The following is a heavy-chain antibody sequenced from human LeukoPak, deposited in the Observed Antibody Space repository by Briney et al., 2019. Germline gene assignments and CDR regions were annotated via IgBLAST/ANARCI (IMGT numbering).Heavy chain of an antibody. Sequence: PGGSLRLSCAASGFTFSYYAMHWVRQAPGKGLEWVAVISYDGSNKYYADSVKGRFTISRDNSKNTLYLQMNSLRAEDTAVYYCARGARYSSSWYSFDYWGQGTLVTVSP. V-gene: IGHV3-30-3*01. CDR2: ISYDGSNK. D-gene: IGHD6-13*01. CDR3: ARGARYSSSWYSFDY. J-gene: IGHJ4*02. CDR1: GFTFSYYA.